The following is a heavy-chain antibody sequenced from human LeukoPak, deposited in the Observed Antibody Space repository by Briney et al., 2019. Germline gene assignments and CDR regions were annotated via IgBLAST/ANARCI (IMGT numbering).Heavy chain of an antibody. CDR3: ARHDIVVVPAAIAY. D-gene: IGHD2-2*01. CDR2: IYYSGST. Sequence: PSETLSFTCTVSGGSISSSSYYWGWIRQPPGKGLEWIGSIYYSGSTYYNPSLKSRVTISVDTSKNQFSLKLSSVTAADTAVYYCARHDIVVVPAAIAYWGQGTLVTVSS. J-gene: IGHJ4*02. CDR1: GGSISSSSYY. V-gene: IGHV4-39*01.